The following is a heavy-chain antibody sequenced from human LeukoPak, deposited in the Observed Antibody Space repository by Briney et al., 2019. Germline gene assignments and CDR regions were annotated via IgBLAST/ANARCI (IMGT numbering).Heavy chain of an antibody. CDR1: GFTFTDYW. D-gene: IGHD6-13*01. V-gene: IGHV3-7*01. CDR3: ARDGTAAGLYFDL. Sequence: GGSLRLSCEVSGFTFTDYWMNWVRQAPGKGPEWVASIRQDGSEKTYVDSVKGRFTSSRDNTKNSLSLQLNGLRAEDTAVYYCARDGTAAGLYFDLWGQGTLVTVSS. CDR2: IRQDGSEK. J-gene: IGHJ4*01.